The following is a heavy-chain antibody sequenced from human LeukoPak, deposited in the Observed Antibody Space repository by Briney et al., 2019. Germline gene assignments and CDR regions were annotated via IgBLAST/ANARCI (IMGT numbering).Heavy chain of an antibody. CDR3: ARERIIVAASYYFDY. D-gene: IGHD5-12*01. Sequence: PSETLSLTCTVSGGSISNYYWNWIRQPAGTGLEWIGRIYSSGSINYNPSLKSRVTMSVDSSKNQLSLKLSSVTAADTAIYYCARERIIVAASYYFDYWGQGTLVTVSS. J-gene: IGHJ4*02. V-gene: IGHV4-4*07. CDR1: GGSISNYY. CDR2: IYSSGSI.